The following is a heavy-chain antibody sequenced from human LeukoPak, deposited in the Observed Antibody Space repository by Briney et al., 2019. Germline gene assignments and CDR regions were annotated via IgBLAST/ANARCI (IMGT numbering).Heavy chain of an antibody. CDR2: ISGSGSTT. CDR1: GFTFSSYA. J-gene: IGHJ4*02. D-gene: IGHD3-10*01. Sequence: GGSLRLSCAASGFTFSSYAMTWVRQAPGKGLEWVSAISGSGSTTYYADSVKGRSTISRDNSKNTLYLQMNSLRAEDTAVYYCAKDRWFGELLPPYYFDYWGQGTLVTVSS. CDR3: AKDRWFGELLPPYYFDY. V-gene: IGHV3-23*01.